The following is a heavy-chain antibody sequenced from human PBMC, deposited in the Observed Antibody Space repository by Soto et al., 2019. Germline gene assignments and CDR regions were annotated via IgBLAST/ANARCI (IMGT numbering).Heavy chain of an antibody. CDR3: ASYQTYYYGSGSYLRFDP. Sequence: SETLSLTCTVSGSSISSSGYYWGWIRQSPGKGLEWVVSMYYNVGTYYNPSLKSRVTISVDTSANQFSLKLSSVTAADTAVYYCASYQTYYYGSGSYLRFDPWGQGTLVTVSS. J-gene: IGHJ5*02. CDR1: GSSISSSGYY. V-gene: IGHV4-39*01. D-gene: IGHD3-10*01. CDR2: MYYNVGT.